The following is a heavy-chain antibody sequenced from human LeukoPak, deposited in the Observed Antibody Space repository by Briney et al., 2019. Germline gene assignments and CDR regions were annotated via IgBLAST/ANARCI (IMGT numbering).Heavy chain of an antibody. Sequence: GGSLRLSCAASGFTVSSNYMSWVRQAPGKGLEWVSVICSGGSTYYADSVKGRFTISRDNSKNTLYLQMNSLRAEDTAVYYCARSAEDSSGWHFDYWGQGTLVTVSS. D-gene: IGHD6-19*01. CDR1: GFTVSSNY. CDR2: ICSGGST. J-gene: IGHJ4*02. CDR3: ARSAEDSSGWHFDY. V-gene: IGHV3-66*02.